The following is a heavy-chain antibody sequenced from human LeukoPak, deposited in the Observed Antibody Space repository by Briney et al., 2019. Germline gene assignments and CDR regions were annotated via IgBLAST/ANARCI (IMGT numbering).Heavy chain of an antibody. CDR3: ARPPSRGYSSSFEY. J-gene: IGHJ4*02. CDR1: GYSFATYW. D-gene: IGHD2-2*03. Sequence: GETLKISCKGSGYSFATYWIAWVRQMPGKGLEWMGIIYPDESNIRYSPSFQGQVTISADKSISTAYLQWSSLKASDTAIYYCARPPSRGYSSSFEYWGQGTLVTVSS. CDR2: IYPDESNI. V-gene: IGHV5-51*01.